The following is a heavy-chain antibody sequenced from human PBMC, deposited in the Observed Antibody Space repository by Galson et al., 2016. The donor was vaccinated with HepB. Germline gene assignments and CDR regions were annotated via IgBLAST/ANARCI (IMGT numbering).Heavy chain of an antibody. CDR2: IKPDGSEE. CDR1: GFVFSHYT. D-gene: IGHD2-2*01. V-gene: IGHV3-7*01. CDR3: ATYCSGTTCYYSYFDY. J-gene: IGHJ4*02. Sequence: LRLSCAASGFVFSHYTMHWVRQAPGKGLEWVANIKPDGSEEYYVDSVKGRFTISRDNAKNSLYLQMNSLRAEDTAVYYCATYCSGTTCYYSYFDYWGQGTLVTVSS.